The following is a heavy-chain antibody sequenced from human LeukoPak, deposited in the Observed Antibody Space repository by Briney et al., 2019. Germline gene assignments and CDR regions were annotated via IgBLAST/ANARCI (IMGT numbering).Heavy chain of an antibody. V-gene: IGHV4-39*02. CDR1: GGSIATSSYY. CDR3: ARNTAALSHTTI. J-gene: IGHJ4*02. D-gene: IGHD6-13*01. Sequence: SETLSLTCIVSGGSIATSSYYWGWIRQPPGKGLEWIGSLYYTGSTYYTPSLKSRVTISVDTSKNHFPLKLSFVTAADTAVYYCARNTAALSHTTIWGQGTLVTVFS. CDR2: LYYTGST.